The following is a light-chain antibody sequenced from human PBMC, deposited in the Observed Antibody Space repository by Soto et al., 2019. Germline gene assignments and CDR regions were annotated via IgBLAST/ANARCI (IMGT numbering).Light chain of an antibody. Sequence: IQMTQSPSTLSASVGDRVTITCRASQSISSWLAWYQQKPGKAPKLLIYKASSLESGVPSRFSGSGFGTECTLTISSLQPDDFATYFCQQYNSYRYTFCQGTKLEIK. J-gene: IGKJ2*01. V-gene: IGKV1-5*03. CDR2: KAS. CDR3: QQYNSYRYT. CDR1: QSISSW.